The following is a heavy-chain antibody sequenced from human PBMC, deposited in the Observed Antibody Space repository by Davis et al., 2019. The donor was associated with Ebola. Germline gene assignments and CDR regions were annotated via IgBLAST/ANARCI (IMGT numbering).Heavy chain of an antibody. V-gene: IGHV4-34*01. CDR2: INHSGST. Sequence: GSLRLSCAVYGGSFSGYYWSCIRQPPGKGLEWIGEINHSGSTNYNPSLKSRVTISVDTSKNQFSLKLSSVTAADTAVYYCARRTMLVGGGSDYWGQGTPVIVSS. CDR1: GGSFSGYY. D-gene: IGHD1-26*01. J-gene: IGHJ4*02. CDR3: ARRTMLVGGGSDY.